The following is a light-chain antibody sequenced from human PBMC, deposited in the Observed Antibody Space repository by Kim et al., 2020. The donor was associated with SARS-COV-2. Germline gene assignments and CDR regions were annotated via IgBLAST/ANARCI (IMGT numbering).Light chain of an antibody. CDR1: QGIRND. Sequence: SASVGDRVTITCRASQGIRNDLGWYQQKPGKAPKLLIYAASSLQSGVPSRFSGSGSGTDFTLTINSLQPEDFATYYCLQDYNYPRTFGGGTKLEIK. CDR2: AAS. J-gene: IGKJ4*01. CDR3: LQDYNYPRT. V-gene: IGKV1-6*01.